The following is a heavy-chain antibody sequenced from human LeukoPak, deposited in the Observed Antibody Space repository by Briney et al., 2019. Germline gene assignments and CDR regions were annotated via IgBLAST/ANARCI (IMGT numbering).Heavy chain of an antibody. J-gene: IGHJ4*02. CDR2: LSNSGNT. V-gene: IGHV4-39*01. Sequence: SETLSLTCTVSGGSISSSSYYWGWIRQPPGKGLEWIGSLSNSGNTYYNASLKTRVTISVDTSKNQFSLSLNSVTAADTAVYYCARLSYRRFDYWGQGNLVTVSS. CDR3: ARLSYRRFDY. D-gene: IGHD4-11*01. CDR1: GGSISSSSYY.